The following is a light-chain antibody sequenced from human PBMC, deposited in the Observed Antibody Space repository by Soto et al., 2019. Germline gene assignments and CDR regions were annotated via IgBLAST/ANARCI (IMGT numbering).Light chain of an antibody. CDR3: QQRSNGPQWT. J-gene: IGKJ1*01. CDR1: QSVSSY. CDR2: DAS. V-gene: IGKV3-11*01. Sequence: EIVLTQSPATLSLSKRERATLSCRASQSVSSYLAWYQQKPGQAPRLLIYDASNRATGIPARFSGSGSGTDFTLTISSLEPEDFAVYYCQQRSNGPQWTFGQGTKVDI.